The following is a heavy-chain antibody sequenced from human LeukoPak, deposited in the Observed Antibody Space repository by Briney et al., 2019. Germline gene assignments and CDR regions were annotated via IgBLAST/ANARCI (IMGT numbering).Heavy chain of an antibody. CDR3: TREGSGRLIDY. J-gene: IGHJ4*02. CDR2: ISYEGSDK. D-gene: IGHD3-22*01. V-gene: IGHV3-30-3*01. Sequence: GRSLRLSCVDSGFTFSNHAMHWVRQAPDKGLERVAVISYEGSDKHYTDSVKGRFTISRDNSKKTLYLQMNSLRTEDTALYYCTREGSGRLIDYWGQGTLVTVSS. CDR1: GFTFSNHA.